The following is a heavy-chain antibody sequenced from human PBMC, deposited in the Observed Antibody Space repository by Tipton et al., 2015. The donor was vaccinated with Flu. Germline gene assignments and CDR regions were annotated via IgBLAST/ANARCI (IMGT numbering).Heavy chain of an antibody. CDR2: ISHSGST. V-gene: IGHV4-38-2*01. CDR3: SRSTYYYGSGGSDY. D-gene: IGHD3-10*01. Sequence: TLSLTCAVSGYSMSTGYNWGWIRQPPGKGLEWIGSISHSGSTYYKPSLKSRVTISLDTFQNQFSLNLNSVTAADTAVYYCSRSTYYYGSGGSDYWGQEPWSPSPQ. CDR1: GYSMSTGYN. J-gene: IGHJ4*01.